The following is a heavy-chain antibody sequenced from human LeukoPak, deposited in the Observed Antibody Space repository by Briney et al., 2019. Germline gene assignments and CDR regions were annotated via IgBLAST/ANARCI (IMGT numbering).Heavy chain of an antibody. CDR3: ARLGRTYYDFWSGP. V-gene: IGHV4-39*01. CDR1: GGSISSSTYY. CDR2: IYYRGST. D-gene: IGHD3-3*01. Sequence: PSETLSLTCTVSGGSISSSTYYWGWIRQPPGKGLEWIGTIYYRGSTYYNPSLKRRVTISVDTSKNQFSLKLTSVTAADTAVYYCARLGRTYYDFWSGPWGQGTLVTVSS. J-gene: IGHJ5*02.